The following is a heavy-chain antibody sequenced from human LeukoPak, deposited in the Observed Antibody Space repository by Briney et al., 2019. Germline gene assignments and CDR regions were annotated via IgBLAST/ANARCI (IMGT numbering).Heavy chain of an antibody. Sequence: GGSLRLSCAVSGFTFSSYAMSWVRQAPGKGLEWVSTVSRSGDRTYYADSVKGRFTISRDNSKNTLYLQMNGLRAEDTAVYYCYCSSATCYALALWGQGALVTVSS. CDR1: GFTFSSYA. CDR2: VSRSGDRT. CDR3: YCSSATCYALAL. D-gene: IGHD2-2*01. J-gene: IGHJ4*02. V-gene: IGHV3-23*01.